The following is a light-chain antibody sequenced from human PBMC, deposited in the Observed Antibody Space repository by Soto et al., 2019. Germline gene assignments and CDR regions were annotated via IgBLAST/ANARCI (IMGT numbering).Light chain of an antibody. CDR1: SSDVGGYNY. J-gene: IGLJ2*01. CDR2: DVS. CDR3: RSYTSSSTRV. Sequence: QSVLTQPASVSGSPGQSITISCTGTSSDVGGYNYVSWYQQHPGKAPKLMIYDVSNRPSGVSNRVSGSKSGNTASLTISGLQAEDEDAYYCRSYTSSSTRVFGGGTKLTVL. V-gene: IGLV2-14*01.